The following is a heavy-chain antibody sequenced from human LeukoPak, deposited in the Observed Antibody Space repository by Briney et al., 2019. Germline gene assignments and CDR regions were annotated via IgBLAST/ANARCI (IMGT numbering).Heavy chain of an antibody. V-gene: IGHV4-59*11. D-gene: IGHD1-26*01. J-gene: IGHJ3*02. CDR2: IYYSGSS. Sequence: PSEALSLTCTLSGGSINIHNWSSIPQPPGEGLEWIAHIYYSGSSNYNPSLKSRATISVDTSKNQFSLKLSSVTAADTAVYCCARDLLQGGLDAFDIWGQGTMVTVSS. CDR1: GGSINIHN. CDR3: ARDLLQGGLDAFDI.